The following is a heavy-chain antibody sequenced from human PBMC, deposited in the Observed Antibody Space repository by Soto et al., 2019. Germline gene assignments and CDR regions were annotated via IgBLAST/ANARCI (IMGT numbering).Heavy chain of an antibody. CDR2: IYPGDSDT. CDR3: AREGVSSSWYNYYGMDV. Sequence: GESLKISCKGSGYSFTSYWIGWVRQMPGKGLEWMGIIYPGDSDTRYSPSFQGQVTISADKSISTAYLQWSSLKASDTAVYYCAREGVSSSWYNYYGMDVWGQGTTVTVSS. V-gene: IGHV5-51*01. CDR1: GYSFTSYW. J-gene: IGHJ6*02. D-gene: IGHD6-13*01.